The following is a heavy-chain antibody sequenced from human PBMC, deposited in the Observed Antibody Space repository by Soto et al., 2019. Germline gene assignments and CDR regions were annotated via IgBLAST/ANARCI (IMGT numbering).Heavy chain of an antibody. D-gene: IGHD5-18*01. CDR2: IIPILGIA. J-gene: IGHJ4*02. CDR3: ARDLLGRPHTAMGTPSFDY. V-gene: IGHV1-69*08. Sequence: QVQLVQSGAEVKKPGSSVKVSCKASGGTFSSYTISWVRQAPGQGLEWMGRIIPILGIANYAQKFQGRVTITADKSTSTAYMELSSLRSEDTAVYYCARDLLGRPHTAMGTPSFDYWGQGTLVTVSS. CDR1: GGTFSSYT.